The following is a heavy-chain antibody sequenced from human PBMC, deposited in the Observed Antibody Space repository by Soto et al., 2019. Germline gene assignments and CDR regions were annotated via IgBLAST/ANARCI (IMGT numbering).Heavy chain of an antibody. CDR2: VNPGNSNT. J-gene: IGHJ6*02. CDR1: GYTFTSYA. CDR3: ARDGGVLWVGESPYYYYGMDV. V-gene: IGHV1-3*01. Sequence: QVQLVQSGAEVKKPGASVKVSCKASGYTFTSYAIHWVRQAPGHRLEWLGWVNPGNSNTKNSQEFQGRVTITRDTSASTAYMELSSLRSEDTAVYYCARDGGVLWVGESPYYYYGMDVWGQGTTVTVSS. D-gene: IGHD3-10*01.